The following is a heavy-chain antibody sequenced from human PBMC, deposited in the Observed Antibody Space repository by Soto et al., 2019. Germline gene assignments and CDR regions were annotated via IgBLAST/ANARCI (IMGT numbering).Heavy chain of an antibody. CDR1: GFSLTTSGVG. D-gene: IGHD3-22*01. J-gene: IGHJ4*02. Sequence: QITLKESGPTLVKPTQTLTLTCTFSGFSLTTSGVGVGWIRRPPGKTLEWLALIYWNDDKRYSPSLKRRLTITKDTSKNQVVLTMTKMDPADTATYYCGHRRDYYNASGYHYSDYWGQGTLVTVS. CDR3: GHRRDYYNASGYHYSDY. V-gene: IGHV2-5*01. CDR2: IYWNDDK.